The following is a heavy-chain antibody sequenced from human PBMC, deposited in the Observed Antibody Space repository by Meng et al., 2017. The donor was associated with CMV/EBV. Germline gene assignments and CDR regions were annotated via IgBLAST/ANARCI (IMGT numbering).Heavy chain of an antibody. CDR3: ARVTSRVAGAFDY. CDR2: IYYSGST. CDR1: GGSISSGDYY. J-gene: IGHJ4*02. Sequence: QWQLQGAGPGLVKPSQPLSPTCTVSGGSISSGDYYWSWIRQPPGKGLEWIGYIYYSGSTYYNPSLKSRVTISVDTSKNQFSLKLSSVTAADTAVYYCARVTSRVAGAFDYWGQGTLVTVSS. V-gene: IGHV4-30-4*08. D-gene: IGHD1-14*01.